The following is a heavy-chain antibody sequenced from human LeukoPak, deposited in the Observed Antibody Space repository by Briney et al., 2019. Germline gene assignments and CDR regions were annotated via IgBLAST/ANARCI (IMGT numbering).Heavy chain of an antibody. CDR3: ARSRSSGWSAVDY. D-gene: IGHD6-19*01. Sequence: SETLSLTCTVSGGSISSYYWSWIRQPPGKGLEWIGYIYYSGSTNYNPSLKSRVTISVDTSKNQFSLKLSSVTAADTAVYYCARSRSSGWSAVDYWGQGTLVTVSS. J-gene: IGHJ4*02. CDR1: GGSISSYY. CDR2: IYYSGST. V-gene: IGHV4-59*12.